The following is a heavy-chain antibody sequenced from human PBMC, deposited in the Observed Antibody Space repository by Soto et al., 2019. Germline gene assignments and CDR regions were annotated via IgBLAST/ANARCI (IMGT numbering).Heavy chain of an antibody. CDR3: ARTHLTSCVDH. CDR1: GYSLDTYL. D-gene: IGHD2-21*02. CDR2: IYPPESYI. J-gene: IGHJ4*02. V-gene: IGHV5-51*01. Sequence: PGESLNISFQASGYSLDTYLIGWERQTPWIGLEWVGFIYPPESYITYSPSFEGRVTMSADTSSSTAYLRWSSLKASDTAMYYCARTHLTSCVDHWSQGTPVTVS.